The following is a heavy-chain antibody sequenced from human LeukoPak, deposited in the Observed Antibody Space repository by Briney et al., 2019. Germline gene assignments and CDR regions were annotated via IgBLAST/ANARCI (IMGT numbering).Heavy chain of an antibody. J-gene: IGHJ3*02. Sequence: GRSLRLSCAASGFTFSRYAMHWVRQAPGKGLEWVAVFTYDGNDKYYADSVEGRFTISRDNSKNTLYQQMNGLRVEDTGVYFCARERDAFDIWGQGTMVTVSS. V-gene: IGHV3-30*04. CDR1: GFTFSRYA. CDR3: ARERDAFDI. CDR2: FTYDGNDK.